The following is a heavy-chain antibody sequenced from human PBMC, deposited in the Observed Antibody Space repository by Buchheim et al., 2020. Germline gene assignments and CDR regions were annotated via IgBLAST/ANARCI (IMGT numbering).Heavy chain of an antibody. D-gene: IGHD2-2*01. Sequence: QVQLQESGPGLVKPSGTLSLTCAVSGGSISSSNWWSWVRQPPGKGLEWIGEINHSGSTNYNPYLKSRVTLYVDTSKNQFSLKLSSVTAADTAVYYCARRVGQLPPSFDYWGQGTL. V-gene: IGHV4-4*02. J-gene: IGHJ4*02. CDR2: INHSGST. CDR1: GGSISSSNW. CDR3: ARRVGQLPPSFDY.